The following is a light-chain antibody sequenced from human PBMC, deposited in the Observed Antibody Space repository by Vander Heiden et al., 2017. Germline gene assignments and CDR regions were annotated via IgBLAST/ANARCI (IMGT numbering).Light chain of an antibody. V-gene: IGLV1-47*02. CDR3: AAWDDTLTGGV. CDR1: GSNIGSNY. J-gene: IGLJ3*02. CDR2: NNN. Sequence: QSVLTQPPSASGTPGQRVTISCSGSGSNIGSNYVYWYQQFPGTAPKLLLYNNNQRPSGVPDRFSGSKSGTSASLAISGLRSEDEADYYCAAWDDTLTGGVFGGGTKLTVL.